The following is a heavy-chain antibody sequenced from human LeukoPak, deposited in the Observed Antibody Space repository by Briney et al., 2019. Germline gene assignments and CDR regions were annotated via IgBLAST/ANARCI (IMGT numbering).Heavy chain of an antibody. V-gene: IGHV3-9*01. CDR1: GFTFDNYA. J-gene: IGHJ6*03. CDR2: ITWNSGSL. Sequence: PGGSLRLSCAASGFTFDNYAMHWVRPAPGKGLEWVSGITWNSGSLGYADSVKGRFTISRDNAKNSLYLQMNSLRAEDTALYYCAKASTSWGYYYYMDVWGKGTTVTISS. CDR3: AKASTSWGYYYYMDV. D-gene: IGHD2-2*01.